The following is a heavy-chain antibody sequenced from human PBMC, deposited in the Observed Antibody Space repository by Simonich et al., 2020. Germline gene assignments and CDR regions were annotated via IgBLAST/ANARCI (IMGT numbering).Heavy chain of an antibody. CDR2: ISCSGSTI. CDR3: ARDFRLQRVEIGTYYYYGMDV. D-gene: IGHD6-6*01. V-gene: IGHV3-48*03. J-gene: IGHJ6*02. CDR1: GFTFSSYE. Sequence: EVQLVESGGGLVQPGGSLRLSCSASGFTFSSYEMNCVRQAPGKGLEWVSYISCSGSTIYYADSVKGRFTIVRDNAKNSLYLQRNSLRAEDTAVYYCARDFRLQRVEIGTYYYYGMDVWGQGTTVTVSS.